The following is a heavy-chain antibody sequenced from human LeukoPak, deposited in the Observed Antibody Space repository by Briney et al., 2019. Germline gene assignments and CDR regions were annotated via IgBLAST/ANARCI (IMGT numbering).Heavy chain of an antibody. V-gene: IGHV3-11*01. CDR3: ASDIVATSSDY. D-gene: IGHD5-12*01. CDR1: GFTFSDYY. J-gene: IGHJ4*02. CDR2: ITSSGSAI. Sequence: PGGSLRLSCAASGFTFSDYYMSWIRQAPGKALEWVAYITSSGSAIYYADSVKGRFTISRDNAKNSLYLQMNGLTADDTAIYYCASDIVATSSDYWGQGTLVTVSS.